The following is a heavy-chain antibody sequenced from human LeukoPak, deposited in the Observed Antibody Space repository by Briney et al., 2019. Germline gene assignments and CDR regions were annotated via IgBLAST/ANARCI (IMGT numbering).Heavy chain of an antibody. D-gene: IGHD3-10*01. CDR3: ARARSFGSGYDP. Sequence: GGSLRLSCAASGFTFDDYAMHWVRQAPGKGLEWVSYISSSGSTIYYADSVKGRFTISRDNAKNSLYLQMNSLRAEDTAVYYCARARSFGSGYDPWGQGTLVTVSS. CDR1: GFTFDDYA. CDR2: ISSSGSTI. V-gene: IGHV3-48*03. J-gene: IGHJ5*02.